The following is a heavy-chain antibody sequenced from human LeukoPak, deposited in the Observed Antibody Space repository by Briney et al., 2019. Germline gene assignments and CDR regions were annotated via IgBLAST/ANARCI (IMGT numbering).Heavy chain of an antibody. CDR1: VGFIRSGGYY. D-gene: IGHD2-2*01. CDR2: IYYSGST. V-gene: IGHV4-31*03. Sequence: SQTLSLTCTVSVGFIRSGGYYWSWIRQHPGKGLEWIGYIYYSGSTYHNPSLKSRVTISIDTSKNQFSLTVSSVPAADTAVYYCARGCSTTSCYMRADNAFDIWGQGTMVTVSS. J-gene: IGHJ3*02. CDR3: ARGCSTTSCYMRADNAFDI.